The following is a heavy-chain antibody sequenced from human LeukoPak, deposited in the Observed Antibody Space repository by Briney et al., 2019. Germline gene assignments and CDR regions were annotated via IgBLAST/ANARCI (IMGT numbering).Heavy chain of an antibody. D-gene: IGHD6-19*01. CDR1: GYTFTSYG. J-gene: IGHJ4*02. CDR3: ARDGEHSSGWPLFDY. CDR2: ISAYNGNT. Sequence: APVKVSCKASGYTFTSYGISWVRQAPGQGLEWMGWISAYNGNTNYAQKLQGRVTMTTDTSTSTAYMELRSLRSDDTAVYYCARDGEHSSGWPLFDYWGQGTLVTVSS. V-gene: IGHV1-18*04.